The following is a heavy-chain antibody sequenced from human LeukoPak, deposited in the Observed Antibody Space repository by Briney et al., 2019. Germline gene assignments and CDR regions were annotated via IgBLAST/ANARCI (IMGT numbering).Heavy chain of an antibody. Sequence: GGSLRPSCAASGFTFSSYAMSWVRQARGKGLEWVSGISGSGGSTYYADSVKGRFTISRDNSKNTLYLQMNSLRAEDTAVYYCTTTRARQWLVHTLDYWGQGTLVTVSS. CDR3: TTTRARQWLVHTLDY. J-gene: IGHJ4*02. D-gene: IGHD6-19*01. CDR2: ISGSGGST. CDR1: GFTFSSYA. V-gene: IGHV3-23*01.